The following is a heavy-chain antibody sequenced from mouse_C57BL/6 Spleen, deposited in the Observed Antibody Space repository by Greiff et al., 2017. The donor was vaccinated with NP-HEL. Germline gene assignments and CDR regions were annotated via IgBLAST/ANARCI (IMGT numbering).Heavy chain of an antibody. CDR1: GFTFSSYA. V-gene: IGHV5-9-1*02. D-gene: IGHD2-4*01. CDR3: TRENDYDEGYAMDY. Sequence: EVHLVESGEGLVKPGGSLKLSCAASGFTFSSYAMSWVRQTPEKRLEWVAYISSGGDYIYYADTVKGRFTISRDNARNTLYLQMSSLKSEDTAMYYCTRENDYDEGYAMDYWGQGTSVTVSS. CDR2: ISSGGDYI. J-gene: IGHJ4*01.